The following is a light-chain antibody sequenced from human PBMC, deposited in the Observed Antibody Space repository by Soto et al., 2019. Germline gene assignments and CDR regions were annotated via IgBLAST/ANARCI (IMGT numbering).Light chain of an antibody. CDR3: QQYGSSLIT. CDR2: GAS. J-gene: IGKJ5*01. Sequence: PGDRATLSCRASQSVSSSYLAWYQQKPGQAPRLLIYGASTRATGIPDRFSASGSGTDFTLTISGLEPEDFAVYYCQQYGSSLITFGQGTRLEIK. CDR1: QSVSSSY. V-gene: IGKV3-20*01.